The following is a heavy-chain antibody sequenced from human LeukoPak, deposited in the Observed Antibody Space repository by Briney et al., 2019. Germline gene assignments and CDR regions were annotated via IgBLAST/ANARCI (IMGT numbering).Heavy chain of an antibody. Sequence: SETLSLTCDVYSGSFSGYYWSWIRQPPGKGLEWIGYVYYSGSTEYNPSLRSRVTISLEMSKHQFSLNLTSVTAADTAVYYCASNTGTVFDYWGQGALVTVSS. CDR2: VYYSGST. V-gene: IGHV4-59*01. J-gene: IGHJ4*02. D-gene: IGHD7-27*01. CDR3: ASNTGTVFDY. CDR1: SGSFSGYY.